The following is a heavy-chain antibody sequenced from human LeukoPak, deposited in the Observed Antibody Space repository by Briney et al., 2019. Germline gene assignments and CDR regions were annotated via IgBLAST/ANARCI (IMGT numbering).Heavy chain of an antibody. D-gene: IGHD4-17*01. Sequence: GGSLRLSCAASGFTFSNYEMNWVRQAPGKGLEWLSYISGSAATIYYADSVQGRFTISRDNAKNSLYLQMNSLRAEDTAVYYCARTTTVTHYWGQGTLVTVSS. CDR3: ARTTTVTHY. CDR1: GFTFSNYE. CDR2: ISGSAATI. V-gene: IGHV3-48*03. J-gene: IGHJ4*02.